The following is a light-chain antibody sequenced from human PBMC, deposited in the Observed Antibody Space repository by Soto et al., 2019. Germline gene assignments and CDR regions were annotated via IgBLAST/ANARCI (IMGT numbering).Light chain of an antibody. CDR1: QSVGSN. CDR2: GAS. J-gene: IGKJ1*01. CDR3: QQNTHSWT. V-gene: IGKV3-15*01. Sequence: EIVMTQSPATLSVSPGERATLSCRASQSVGSNLAWYQKKPGQAPRLLIYGASTRATGIPARFSGSGSGTEFTLTISSLQSEDFAFYYCQQNTHSWTFGQGTRVEIK.